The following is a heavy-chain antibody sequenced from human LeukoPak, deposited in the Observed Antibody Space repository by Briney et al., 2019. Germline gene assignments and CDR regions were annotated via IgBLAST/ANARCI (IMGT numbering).Heavy chain of an antibody. J-gene: IGHJ4*02. V-gene: IGHV3-53*01. D-gene: IGHD2-21*02. Sequence: GGSLRLSCAASGFTVSSNYMSWVRQAPGKGLEWVSVIYSGGSTYYADSVKGRFTISRDNSKNTLYLQMNSLRAEDTAVYYCARAARVVVTDTLQYYFDYWGQGTLVTVSS. CDR1: GFTVSSNY. CDR3: ARAARVVVTDTLQYYFDY. CDR2: IYSGGST.